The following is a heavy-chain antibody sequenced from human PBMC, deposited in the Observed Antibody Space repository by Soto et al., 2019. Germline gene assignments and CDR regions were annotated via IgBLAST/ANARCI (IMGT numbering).Heavy chain of an antibody. J-gene: IGHJ3*02. D-gene: IGHD6-19*01. Sequence: PGESLKISCKGSGYSFTSYWIGWVRQMPGKXLEWMGIIYPGDSDTRYSPSFQGQVTISADKSISTAYLQWSSLKASDTAMYYCARPGPDGIAVAGDDAFDIWGQGTMVTVSS. CDR3: ARPGPDGIAVAGDDAFDI. V-gene: IGHV5-51*01. CDR2: IYPGDSDT. CDR1: GYSFTSYW.